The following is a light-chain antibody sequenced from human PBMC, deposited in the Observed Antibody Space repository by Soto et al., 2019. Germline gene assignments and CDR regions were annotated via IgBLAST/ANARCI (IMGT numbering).Light chain of an antibody. CDR2: DVR. J-gene: IGLJ1*01. V-gene: IGLV2-14*03. Sequence: QSALPQPASVSGSPGQSITISCSGTSSDVAAYNYVSWYQQHPGKAPRLIIYDVRDRPSGVSDRFSGSRSGNTASLTISGLQAEDEADYYCSSYTTRELYVFGTGTKVTVL. CDR3: SSYTTRELYV. CDR1: SSDVAAYNY.